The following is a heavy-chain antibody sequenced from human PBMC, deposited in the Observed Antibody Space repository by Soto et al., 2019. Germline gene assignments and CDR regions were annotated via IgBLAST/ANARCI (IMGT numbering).Heavy chain of an antibody. J-gene: IGHJ4*02. D-gene: IGHD5-12*01. CDR2: IIPIFGTA. V-gene: IGHV1-69*06. CDR3: ASGRDGYNGFDY. CDR1: GGTFSSYA. Sequence: QVQLVQSGAEVKKPGSSVKVSCKASGGTFSSYAISWVRQAPGQGLEWMGGIIPIFGTANYAQKFQGRVTITADKSTSTAYMALSSLRSEDTAVYYWASGRDGYNGFDYWGQGTLFTVSS.